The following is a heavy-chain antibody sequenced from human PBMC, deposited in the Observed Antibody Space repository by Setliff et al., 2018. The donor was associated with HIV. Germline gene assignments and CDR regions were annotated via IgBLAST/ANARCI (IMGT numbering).Heavy chain of an antibody. D-gene: IGHD2-21*02. CDR3: AKVGGDGRFHYYQLDV. CDR1: GFTFSNFA. CDR2: ISYDGSRT. J-gene: IGHJ6*03. Sequence: GGSLRLSCVASGFTFSNFAMHWVRQAPGKGLEWVSVISYDGSRTYYADSVKGRFTISRDNSKNTLYLQINRLRPEDTAVYYCAKVGGDGRFHYYQLDVWGKGTTVTVSS. V-gene: IGHV3-30*01.